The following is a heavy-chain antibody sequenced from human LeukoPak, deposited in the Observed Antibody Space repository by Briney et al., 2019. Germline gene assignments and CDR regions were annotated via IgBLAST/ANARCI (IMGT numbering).Heavy chain of an antibody. Sequence: PSETLSLTCTVSGGSISSYYWSWIRQPPGKGLEWIGYIYYSGSTNYNPSLKSRVTISVDTSKNQFSLKLSSVTAADTAVYYCARDSGGAHGDYGDYVVVWGQGTLVTVSS. CDR1: GGSISSYY. V-gene: IGHV4-59*01. J-gene: IGHJ4*02. D-gene: IGHD4-17*01. CDR3: ARDSGGAHGDYGDYVVV. CDR2: IYYSGST.